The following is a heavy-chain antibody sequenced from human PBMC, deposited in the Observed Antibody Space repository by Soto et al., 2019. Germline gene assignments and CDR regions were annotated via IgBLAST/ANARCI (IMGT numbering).Heavy chain of an antibody. CDR2: IWYDGSNK. CDR1: GFTFSSYG. Sequence: PGGSLRLSCAASGFTFSSYGMHWVRQAPGKGLEWVAVIWYDGSNKYYADSVKGRFTISRDNSKNTLYLQMNSLRAEDTAVYYCARDIPYSNSRLYYFDYWGQGTLVTVSS. D-gene: IGHD4-4*01. V-gene: IGHV3-33*01. J-gene: IGHJ4*02. CDR3: ARDIPYSNSRLYYFDY.